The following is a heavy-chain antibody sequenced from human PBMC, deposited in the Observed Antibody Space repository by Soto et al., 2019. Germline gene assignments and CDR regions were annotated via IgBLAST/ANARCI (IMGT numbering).Heavy chain of an antibody. V-gene: IGHV3-64D*06. CDR1: GFTFSNFA. D-gene: IGHD2-2*01. CDR3: VKGNQLLRYYFEY. Sequence: GGSLRLSCSASGFTFSNFAMHWVRQAPGKGLQYVSGITSNGDNTYHADSVQGRFTISRDNSKSTLCLQMTSLRVEDTAVYYCVKGNQLLRYYFEYWGRGALVTVSS. J-gene: IGHJ4*02. CDR2: ITSNGDNT.